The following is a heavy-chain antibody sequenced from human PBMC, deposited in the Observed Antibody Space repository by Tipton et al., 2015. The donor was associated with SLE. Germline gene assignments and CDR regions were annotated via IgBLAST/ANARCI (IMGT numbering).Heavy chain of an antibody. V-gene: IGHV3-64D*08. J-gene: IGHJ4*02. CDR3: VGSYNYGSCDS. Sequence: GSLRLSCSASGFTFSSYTMHWVRQAPGKGLEYVSAISSNGDSTYYADSVKGRFTISRDNSKNTLYLQMSSLRAEDTAVFYCVGSYNYGSCDSWGQGTLVTVSS. CDR2: ISSNGDST. D-gene: IGHD5-18*01. CDR1: GFTFSSYT.